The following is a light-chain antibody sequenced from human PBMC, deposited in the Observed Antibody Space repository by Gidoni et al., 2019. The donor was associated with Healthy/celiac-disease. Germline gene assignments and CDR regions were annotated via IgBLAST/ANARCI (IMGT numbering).Light chain of an antibody. J-gene: IGKJ1*01. CDR3: QQYNSYSWT. CDR2: KAS. V-gene: IGKV1-5*03. Sequence: QMTQSPSTLSASVGDRVTITCRASQSISSWLAWYQQKPGKAPKLLIYKASSLESGVPSRFSGSGSGTEFTLTISSLQPDDFATYYCQQYNSYSWTFXQXTKVXIK. CDR1: QSISSW.